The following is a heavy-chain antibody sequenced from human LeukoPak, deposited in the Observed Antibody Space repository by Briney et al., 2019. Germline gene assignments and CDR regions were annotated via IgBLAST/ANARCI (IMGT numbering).Heavy chain of an antibody. CDR1: GFTFSSYA. CDR2: ISYDGSNK. V-gene: IGHV3-30-3*01. D-gene: IGHD4-17*01. CDR3: AKEGDYGDYLRYYYGMDV. J-gene: IGHJ6*02. Sequence: ESGGSLRLSCAASGFTFSSYAMHWVRQAPGKGLEWVAVISYDGSNKYYADSVKGRFTISRDNSKNTLYLQMNSLRAEDTAVYYCAKEGDYGDYLRYYYGMDVWGQGTTVTVSS.